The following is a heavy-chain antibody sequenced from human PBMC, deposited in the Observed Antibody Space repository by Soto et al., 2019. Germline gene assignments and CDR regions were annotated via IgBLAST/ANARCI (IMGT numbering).Heavy chain of an antibody. V-gene: IGHV3-74*01. CDR1: GFSFDSYW. CDR2: IDYDGTNT. D-gene: IGHD1-1*01. CDR3: ARGPRASAGGTGAY. J-gene: IGHJ1*01. Sequence: EVQLVESGGGLVQPGGSLRLSCAASGFSFDSYWMHWVSQAPGQGPVWVSRIDYDGTNTNYADSVKGRFTISRDNAKNTLYLQKNSLRPEDTAVYYCARGPRASAGGTGAYWGQGNLGTVSS.